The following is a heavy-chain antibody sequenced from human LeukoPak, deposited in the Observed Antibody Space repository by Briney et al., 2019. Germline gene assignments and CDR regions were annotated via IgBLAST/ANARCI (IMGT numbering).Heavy chain of an antibody. J-gene: IGHJ4*02. D-gene: IGHD2-21*01. Sequence: SETLSLTCNVSGYSITNGYYWAWLRQPPGKGLEWIGSIYHGRRTYYHPSLKSPVTISADASKNQLSLKVNSVTAADTAVYYGAKKDSCIALWGQGTLVTVSS. CDR1: GYSITNGYY. CDR3: AKKDSCIAL. V-gene: IGHV4-38-2*02. CDR2: IYHGRRT.